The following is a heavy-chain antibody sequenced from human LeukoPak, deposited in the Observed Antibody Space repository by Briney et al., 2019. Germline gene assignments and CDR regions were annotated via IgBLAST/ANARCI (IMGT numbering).Heavy chain of an antibody. V-gene: IGHV3-23*05. Sequence: PGGSLRLSCEASGFTFSEHSMSCVRHAPGKGLEWVSTIKRDGSNTYYTDSVEGRFTISRDNSKNTLYLEMNTLRAEDTAVYYCAKGGYAACFDPWGQGTQVTVSS. D-gene: IGHD2-15*01. CDR3: AKGGYAACFDP. CDR1: GFTFSEHS. J-gene: IGHJ5*02. CDR2: IKRDGSNT.